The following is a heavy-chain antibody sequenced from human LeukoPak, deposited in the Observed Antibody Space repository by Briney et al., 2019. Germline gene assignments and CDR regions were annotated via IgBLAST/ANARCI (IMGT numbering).Heavy chain of an antibody. J-gene: IGHJ4*02. Sequence: GGSLRLSCVASGFSFTASWMSWVRQAPGKGPEWVASIKEDGSEKYYGDSVGGRFTISRDNAKNSLYLQMNSLRVEDTAVYYCAQEGNWGQGTLVTVSS. CDR1: GFSFTASW. CDR3: AQEGN. CDR2: IKEDGSEK. V-gene: IGHV3-7*01.